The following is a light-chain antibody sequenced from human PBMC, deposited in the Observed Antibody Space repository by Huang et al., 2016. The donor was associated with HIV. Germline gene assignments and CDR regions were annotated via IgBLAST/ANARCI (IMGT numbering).Light chain of an antibody. CDR3: QQHSNWPL. J-gene: IGKJ2*01. CDR1: QSVSSY. V-gene: IGKV3-11*01. CDR2: DTS. Sequence: ELVLTQSPATLSLSPGQRATLSCRASQSVSSYLAWYQQKPGQAPRLIIYDTSKGATGGPARFSGSGSGTDFTLTINRLEPEDFAVYYCQQHSNWPLLGQGTKLEI.